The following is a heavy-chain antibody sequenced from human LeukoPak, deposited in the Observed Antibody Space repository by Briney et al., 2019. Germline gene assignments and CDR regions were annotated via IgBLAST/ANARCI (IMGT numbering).Heavy chain of an antibody. Sequence: PGGSLRLSCAASGFTFSSYWMTWVRQAPGKGLEWVANIKPDESEKYYVGSVKGRFTISRDNAKNSLYLQMNGLRAEDTAVYYCAKWGPYDILTGRINWGQGTLVTVSS. CDR1: GFTFSSYW. D-gene: IGHD3-9*01. CDR3: AKWGPYDILTGRIN. J-gene: IGHJ4*02. V-gene: IGHV3-7*03. CDR2: IKPDESEK.